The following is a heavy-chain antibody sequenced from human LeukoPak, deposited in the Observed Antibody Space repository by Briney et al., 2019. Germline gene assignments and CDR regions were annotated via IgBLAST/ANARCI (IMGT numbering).Heavy chain of an antibody. J-gene: IGHJ4*02. D-gene: IGHD3-9*01. CDR1: GFTFSSYS. Sequence: GGSLRLSCAASGFTFSSYSMNWVRQAPGKGLGWVSYISSSSSTIYYADSVKGRFTISRDNAKNSLYLQMNSLRAEDTAVYYCAIQAGDYDILTGYYNPIDYWGQGTLVTVSS. V-gene: IGHV3-48*04. CDR3: AIQAGDYDILTGYYNPIDY. CDR2: ISSSSSTI.